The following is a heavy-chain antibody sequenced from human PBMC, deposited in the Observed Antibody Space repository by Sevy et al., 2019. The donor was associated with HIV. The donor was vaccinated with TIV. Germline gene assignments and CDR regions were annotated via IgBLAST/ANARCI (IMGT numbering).Heavy chain of an antibody. Sequence: GGSLRLSCTASGFTVNTNYMSWVRQAPEKGLEWVSVIYSGGSTYYEDSVKGRSSISCDNSKNTVLLQMNSLRAEDTAVYYCARFSGGSKGTAFDYWGQGTLVTVSS. V-gene: IGHV3-53*01. CDR1: GFTVNTNY. J-gene: IGHJ4*02. D-gene: IGHD2-15*01. CDR3: ARFSGGSKGTAFDY. CDR2: IYSGGST.